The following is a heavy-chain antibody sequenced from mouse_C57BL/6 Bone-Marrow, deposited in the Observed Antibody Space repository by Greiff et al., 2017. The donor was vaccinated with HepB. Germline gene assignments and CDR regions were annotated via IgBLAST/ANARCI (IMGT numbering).Heavy chain of an antibody. CDR3: ARDRNYGSSYVGGYYFDY. J-gene: IGHJ2*01. D-gene: IGHD1-1*01. V-gene: IGHV5-4*01. Sequence: EVQGVESGGGLVKPGGSLKLSCAASGFTFSSYAMSWVRQTPEKRLEWVATISDGGSYTYYPDNVKGRFTISRDNAKNNLYLQMSHLKSEDTAMYYCARDRNYGSSYVGGYYFDYWGQGTTLTVSS. CDR2: ISDGGSYT. CDR1: GFTFSSYA.